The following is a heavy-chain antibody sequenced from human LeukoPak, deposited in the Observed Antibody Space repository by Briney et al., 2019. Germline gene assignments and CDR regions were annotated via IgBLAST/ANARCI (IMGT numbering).Heavy chain of an antibody. CDR1: GGSISSGGYS. CDR2: IFHSGTT. V-gene: IGHV4-30-2*01. Sequence: PSQTLSLTCAVSGGSISSGGYSWSWIRQPPGKGLEWIGYIFHSGTTYYNPSLKSRVTISVDTSKNQFSLKLSSVTAADTAVYYCARGKISLYGGNSVEPEARRFDYWGQGTLVTVSS. J-gene: IGHJ4*02. D-gene: IGHD4-23*01. CDR3: ARGKISLYGGNSVEPEARRFDY.